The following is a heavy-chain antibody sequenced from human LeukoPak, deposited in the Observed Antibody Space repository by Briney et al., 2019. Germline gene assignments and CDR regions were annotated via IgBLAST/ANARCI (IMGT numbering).Heavy chain of an antibody. V-gene: IGHV4-59*11. CDR3: AGVYYSGSYDYWYFDL. J-gene: IGHJ2*01. CDR2: MFYCGST. CDR1: GGSIRIHY. D-gene: IGHD6-13*01. Sequence: PSETLSLTCTVSGGSIRIHYWSGLRQPPGKGVVEWGYMFYCGSTNHNPPPKSRVTISVDTSNSQFSLKLRSVTEADTAGYYGAGVYYSGSYDYWYFDLWGRGTLVTVSS.